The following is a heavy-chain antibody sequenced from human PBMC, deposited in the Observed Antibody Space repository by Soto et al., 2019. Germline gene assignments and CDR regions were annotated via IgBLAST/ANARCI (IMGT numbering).Heavy chain of an antibody. V-gene: IGHV1-3*01. J-gene: IGHJ4*02. CDR1: GYTFTSYA. CDR2: INAGNGNT. Sequence: ASVKVSCKASGYTFTSYAMHWVRQAPGQRLEWMGWINAGNGNTKYSQKFQGRVTITRDTSASTAYMELSSLRSEDTAVYYCARGYCSSTSCYAFSDYWGQGTLVNVSS. D-gene: IGHD2-2*01. CDR3: ARGYCSSTSCYAFSDY.